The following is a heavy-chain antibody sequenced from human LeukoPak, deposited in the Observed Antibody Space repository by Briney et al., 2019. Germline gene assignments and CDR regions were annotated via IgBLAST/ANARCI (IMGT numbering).Heavy chain of an antibody. CDR3: ARHRGDPPFDY. Sequence: GESLQISCKGSGYMFTSYWIGWVRQLPGKGLEWMGIIYPGDSDTRDSPSFQGQVTISADKSISTAYLQWTSLKASDTAMYYCARHRGDPPFDYWGQGTLVTVSS. CDR2: IYPGDSDT. J-gene: IGHJ4*02. D-gene: IGHD4-17*01. CDR1: GYMFTSYW. V-gene: IGHV5-51*01.